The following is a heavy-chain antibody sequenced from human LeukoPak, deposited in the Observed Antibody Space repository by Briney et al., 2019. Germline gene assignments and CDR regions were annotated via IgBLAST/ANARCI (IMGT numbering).Heavy chain of an antibody. CDR2: ISAYNGNT. CDR1: GYTFTSYG. CDR3: ARVLSGDAYMP. V-gene: IGHV1-18*01. D-gene: IGHD3-9*01. Sequence: GASVKVSCKASGYTFTSYGISWVRQAPGQGLECMGWISAYNGNTNYAQKLQGRVTMTPDTSPSTAYMERRSLRSDDTAVYYCARVLSGDAYMPWGQGTLVTVSS. J-gene: IGHJ5*02.